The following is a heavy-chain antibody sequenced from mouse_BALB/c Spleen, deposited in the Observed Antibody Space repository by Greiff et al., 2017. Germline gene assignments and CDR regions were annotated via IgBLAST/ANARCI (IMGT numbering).Heavy chain of an antibody. V-gene: IGHV3-2*02. CDR2: ISYSGST. D-gene: IGHD1-1*01. J-gene: IGHJ2*01. CDR3: ARYYYGSYYFDY. CDR1: GYSITSDYA. Sequence: DVKLVESGPGLVKPSQSLSLTCTVTGYSITSDYAWNWIRQFPGNKLEWMGYISYSGSTSYNPSLKSRISITRDTSKNQFFLQLNSVTTEDTATYYCARYYYGSYYFDYWGQGTTLTVSS.